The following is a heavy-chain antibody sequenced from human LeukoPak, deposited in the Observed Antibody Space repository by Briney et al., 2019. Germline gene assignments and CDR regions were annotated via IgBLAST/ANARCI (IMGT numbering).Heavy chain of an antibody. CDR1: GGTFSSYA. Sequence: SVKVSCKASGGTFSSYAISWVRQAPGQGLEWMGGIVPIFGTANYAQKFQGRVTITTDESTSTAYMELSSLRSEDTAVYYCASSRYCTNGVCSNYWGQGTLVTVSS. V-gene: IGHV1-69*05. D-gene: IGHD2-8*01. CDR2: IVPIFGTA. J-gene: IGHJ4*02. CDR3: ASSRYCTNGVCSNY.